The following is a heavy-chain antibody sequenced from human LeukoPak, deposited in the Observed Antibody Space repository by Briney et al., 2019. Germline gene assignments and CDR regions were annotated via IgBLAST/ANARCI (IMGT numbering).Heavy chain of an antibody. CDR1: GFTFSSYT. CDR2: ISSSSSYI. D-gene: IGHD3-22*01. CDR3: ARDISISIVVVS. Sequence: GGSLRLSCAASGFTFSSYTVNWVRQAPGKGLEWVSSISSSSSYIYYADSVRGRFTISRDNAKNSLYLQMNSLRAEDTAVYYCARDISISIVVVSWGQGTLVTVSS. V-gene: IGHV3-21*01. J-gene: IGHJ4*02.